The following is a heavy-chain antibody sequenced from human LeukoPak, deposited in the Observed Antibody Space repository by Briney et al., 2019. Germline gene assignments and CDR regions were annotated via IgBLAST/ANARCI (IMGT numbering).Heavy chain of an antibody. CDR1: GFTFSNAW. Sequence: GGSLRLSCAASGFTFSNAWMNWMGWVREAPGKGLEWVGLTKIKTNDGTPDYAALVKGRFTISRDDSKNTVYLEMNSLETEDTAVYYCISGGGTADYWGQGTLVSVSS. V-gene: IGHV3-15*01. J-gene: IGHJ4*02. CDR2: TKIKTNDGTP. D-gene: IGHD1-1*01. CDR3: ISGGGTADY.